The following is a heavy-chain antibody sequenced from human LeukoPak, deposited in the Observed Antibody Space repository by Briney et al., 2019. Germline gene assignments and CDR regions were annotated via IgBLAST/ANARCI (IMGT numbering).Heavy chain of an antibody. J-gene: IGHJ4*02. CDR1: GFTFSSYA. Sequence: GGSLRLSCAASGFTFSSYAMSWVRQAPGKGLEWVSGISGSGDYTYYADSVKGRFTISRDNSKNTLYVQVNSLGTEDTAAYYCAKGSYYDSSGSFYFDYWGQGTLVTVSS. D-gene: IGHD3-22*01. CDR2: ISGSGDYT. V-gene: IGHV3-23*01. CDR3: AKGSYYDSSGSFYFDY.